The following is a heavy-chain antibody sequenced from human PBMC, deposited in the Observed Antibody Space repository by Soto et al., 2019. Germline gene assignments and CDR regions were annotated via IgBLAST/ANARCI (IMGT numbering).Heavy chain of an antibody. CDR3: ARDRSGYDSELVRGLDRYYFDD. CDR2: IYYSGST. V-gene: IGHV4-59*01. CDR1: CGSISSYY. J-gene: IGHJ4*02. D-gene: IGHD5-12*01. Sequence: SETLSLTCTVSCGSISSYYWSWLRQPPWKGLEWIGYIYYSGSTNYNPSLKSRVTISVDTYKNQFSLKLSSVTAADTAVYYCARDRSGYDSELVRGLDRYYFDDWGQGTLVTVAS.